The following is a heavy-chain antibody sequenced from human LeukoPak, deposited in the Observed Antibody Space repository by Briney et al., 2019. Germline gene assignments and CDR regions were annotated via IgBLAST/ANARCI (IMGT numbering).Heavy chain of an antibody. CDR3: ASRAVSRTYYVYYFDY. D-gene: IGHD1-26*01. Sequence: GGSLRLSCAASGFSFSNYWMHWVRQVPGKGLEWVSRINSDGSSTSYADSVKGRFTISRDNAKNTLYLQMNSLRAEDTAVYYCASRAVSRTYYVYYFDYWGQGTLVTVSS. J-gene: IGHJ4*02. CDR2: INSDGSST. CDR1: GFSFSNYW. V-gene: IGHV3-74*01.